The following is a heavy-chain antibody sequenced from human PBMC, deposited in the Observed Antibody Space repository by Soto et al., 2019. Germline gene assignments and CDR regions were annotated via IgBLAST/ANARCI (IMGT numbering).Heavy chain of an antibody. CDR3: ARGLNPGGTDKNLNWFDP. Sequence: SETLSFTCAVYGGSFSGYYWSWIRQPPGKGLEWIGEINHSGSTNYNPSLKSRVTISVDTSKNQFSLKLSSVTAADTAVYYCARGLNPGGTDKNLNWFDPWGQGNLVTVSS. CDR2: INHSGST. J-gene: IGHJ5*02. D-gene: IGHD1-1*01. CDR1: GGSFSGYY. V-gene: IGHV4-34*01.